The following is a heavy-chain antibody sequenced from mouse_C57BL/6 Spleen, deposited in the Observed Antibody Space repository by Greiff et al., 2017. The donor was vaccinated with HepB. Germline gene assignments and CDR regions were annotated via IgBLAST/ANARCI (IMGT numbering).Heavy chain of an antibody. D-gene: IGHD1-1*01. CDR1: GFTFSSYA. CDR3: TRADYYGSDYFDY. CDR2: ISSGGDYI. J-gene: IGHJ2*01. Sequence: EVHLVESGEGLVKPGGSLKLSCAASGFTFSSYAMSWVRQTPEKRLEWVAYISSGGDYIYYADTVKGRFTISRDNARNTLYLQMSSLKSEDTAMYYCTRADYYGSDYFDYWGQGTTLTVSS. V-gene: IGHV5-9-1*02.